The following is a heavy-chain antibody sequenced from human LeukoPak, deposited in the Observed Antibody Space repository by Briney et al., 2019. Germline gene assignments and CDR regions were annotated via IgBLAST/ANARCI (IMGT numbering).Heavy chain of an antibody. V-gene: IGHV1-18*01. D-gene: IGHD6-6*01. J-gene: IGHJ4*02. CDR3: ARDRSSSDY. CDR1: GYTFTSYG. CDR2: ISAYNGIT. Sequence: RASVKVSCKASGYTFTSYGISWVRQAPGQGLEWMGWISAYNGITDYAQKFQGRVTMTTDTSTSAAYMELRSLRSDDTAVYYCARDRSSSDYWGQGTLVTVSS.